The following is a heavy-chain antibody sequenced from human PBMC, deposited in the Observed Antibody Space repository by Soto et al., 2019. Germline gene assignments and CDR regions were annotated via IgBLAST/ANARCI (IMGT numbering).Heavy chain of an antibody. V-gene: IGHV3-30*03. CDR2: ISYDGSNK. Sequence: SLRLSCAASGFTFSSYGMHWVRQAPGKGLEWVAVISYDGSNKYYADSVKGRFTISRDNSKNTLYLQMNSLRAEDTAVYYCARDRYSSGWYDLDYWGQGTLVTVSS. D-gene: IGHD6-19*01. CDR3: ARDRYSSGWYDLDY. J-gene: IGHJ4*02. CDR1: GFTFSSYG.